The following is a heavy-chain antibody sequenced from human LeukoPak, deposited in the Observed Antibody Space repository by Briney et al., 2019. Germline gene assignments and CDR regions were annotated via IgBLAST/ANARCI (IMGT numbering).Heavy chain of an antibody. CDR1: GGTFSSYA. CDR3: ASMLTGCSTRPLFDY. CDR2: IIPIFGTA. V-gene: IGHV1-69*13. Sequence: SVKVSCKASGGTFSSYAISWVRQAPGQGLAWMGGIIPIFGTANYAQKFQGRVTITADESTNTAYMELSSLRSEDTAVYYCASMLTGCSTRPLFDYWGQGTLVTVSS. D-gene: IGHD1-20*01. J-gene: IGHJ4*02.